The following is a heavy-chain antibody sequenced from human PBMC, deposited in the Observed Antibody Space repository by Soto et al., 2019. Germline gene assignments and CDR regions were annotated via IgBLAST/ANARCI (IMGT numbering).Heavy chain of an antibody. D-gene: IGHD2-15*01. CDR2: ISGSGGST. CDR3: AKDPDYYCSGGSCYSGYFDY. CDR1: GFTFSSYA. Sequence: PGGSLRLSCAASGFTFSSYAMSWVRQAPGKGLEWVSAISGSGGSTYYADSVKGRFTISRDNSKNTLYLQMDSPRAEDTAVYYCAKDPDYYCSGGSCYSGYFDYWGQGTLVTVSS. J-gene: IGHJ4*02. V-gene: IGHV3-23*01.